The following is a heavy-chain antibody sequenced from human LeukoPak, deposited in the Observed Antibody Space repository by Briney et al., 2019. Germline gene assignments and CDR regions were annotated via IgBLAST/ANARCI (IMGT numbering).Heavy chain of an antibody. J-gene: IGHJ4*02. V-gene: IGHV3-21*01. CDR1: GFTFSSYS. D-gene: IGHD1-26*01. CDR2: ISSSSSYI. Sequence: GGSLRLSCAASGFTFSSYSMNWVRQAPGKGLEWVSSISSSSSYIYYADSVKGRFTISRDNAKNSLYLQMNSLRAEDTAVYYCARDQSGSYVPNFDYWGQGTLVTVSS. CDR3: ARDQSGSYVPNFDY.